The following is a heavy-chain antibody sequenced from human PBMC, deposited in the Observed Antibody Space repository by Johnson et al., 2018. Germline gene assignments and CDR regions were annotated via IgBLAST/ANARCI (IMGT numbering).Heavy chain of an antibody. Sequence: QVQLVESGGGVVQPGRSLRLSCAASGFTFNNYAMHWVRQAQGKGLEWVAVISFDGSNKNYADSVRGRFTIPRDKSKNTLYLQMNRLRAGDTAVYYCARGGWGVVATGGYMDVWGKGTTVTVSS. CDR3: ARGGWGVVATGGYMDV. CDR2: ISFDGSNK. J-gene: IGHJ6*03. D-gene: IGHD5-12*01. V-gene: IGHV3-30-3*01. CDR1: GFTFNNYA.